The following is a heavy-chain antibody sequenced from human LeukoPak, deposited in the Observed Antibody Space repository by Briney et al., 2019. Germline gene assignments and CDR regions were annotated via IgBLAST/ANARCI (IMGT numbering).Heavy chain of an antibody. D-gene: IGHD2-2*01. CDR1: GFTFSSYG. V-gene: IGHV3-30*18. Sequence: GXSLRXXCAASGFTFSSYGMHWVRQAPGKGLEWVAVISYDGSNKYYADSVKGRFTISRDNSKNTLYLQMNSLRAEDTAVYYCAKXRXRYXSSTSCSTAMDVWGKGTTVTVSS. CDR2: ISYDGSNK. CDR3: AKXRXRYXSSTSCSTAMDV. J-gene: IGHJ6*03.